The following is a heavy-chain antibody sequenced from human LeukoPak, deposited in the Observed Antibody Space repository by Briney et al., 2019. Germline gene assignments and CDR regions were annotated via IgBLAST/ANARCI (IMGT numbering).Heavy chain of an antibody. J-gene: IGHJ4*02. D-gene: IGHD2-15*01. CDR2: MYYTGST. Sequence: SQTLSLTCTVSGGSISSGSYYWGWIRQPPGKGLEWFGSMYYTGSTYYNPSLKSRVTISVDTSKNQFSLKLSSVTAADTAVYYCASLLPPRNDWGQGTLVTVSS. CDR3: ASLLPPRND. CDR1: GGSISSGSYY. V-gene: IGHV4-39*07.